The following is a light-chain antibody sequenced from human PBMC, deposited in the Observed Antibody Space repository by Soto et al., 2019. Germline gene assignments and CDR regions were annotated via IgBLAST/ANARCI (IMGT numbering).Light chain of an antibody. CDR3: QEYDNWPLWT. CDR2: GAS. CDR1: QSVSSN. V-gene: IGKV3-15*01. J-gene: IGKJ1*01. Sequence: EIVMTQSPATLSVSPGERATLSCRASQSVSSNLAWYQQKPGQVPRLLIYGASTRATGIPARFSGSGSGTEFTHTISSLQSEDFAVYYCQEYDNWPLWTFGQGTKVDIK.